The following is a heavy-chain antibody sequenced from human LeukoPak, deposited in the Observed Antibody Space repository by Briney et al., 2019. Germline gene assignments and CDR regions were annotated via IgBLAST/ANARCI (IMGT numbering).Heavy chain of an antibody. CDR2: IHTSGST. D-gene: IGHD3-10*01. V-gene: IGHV4-4*07. CDR1: GGSITSYY. J-gene: IGHJ4*02. Sequence: SETLSLTCTVSGGSITSYYWSWIRQPAGKGLEWIGRIHTSGSTNYNPSLKSRVTISVDTSKNQFSLKLSSVTAADTAVYYCARHPQVRGALRDWGQGTLVTVSS. CDR3: ARHPQVRGALRD.